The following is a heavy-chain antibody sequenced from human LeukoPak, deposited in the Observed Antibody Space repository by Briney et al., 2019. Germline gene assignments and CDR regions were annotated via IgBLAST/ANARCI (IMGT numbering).Heavy chain of an antibody. CDR3: AREAFQYYYDSSGYYG. Sequence: GASVKVSCKASGYTFTGYYMHWVRQAPGQGLEWMGWINPNSGGTNYAQKFQGRVTMTRDTSISTAYMELSRLRSDDTAVYYCAREAFQYYYDSSGYYGWGQGTLVTVSS. D-gene: IGHD3-22*01. CDR1: GYTFTGYY. CDR2: INPNSGGT. J-gene: IGHJ4*02. V-gene: IGHV1-2*02.